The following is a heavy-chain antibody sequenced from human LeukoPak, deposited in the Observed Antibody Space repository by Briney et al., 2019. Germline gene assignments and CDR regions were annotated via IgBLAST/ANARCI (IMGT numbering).Heavy chain of an antibody. J-gene: IGHJ4*02. CDR3: ARGAWDTPNREPFEY. CDR2: IYYSGST. CDR1: GGSLMNFY. Sequence: SETLSLTFTVSGGSLMNFYWSWIRQPPGKGVEWIGYIYYSGSTEYNPSLQRQVTMATDTSKNQISLKLSSVTAADTAVYYCARGAWDTPNREPFEYWGQGTLVTVSS. V-gene: IGHV4-59*01. D-gene: IGHD5-18*01.